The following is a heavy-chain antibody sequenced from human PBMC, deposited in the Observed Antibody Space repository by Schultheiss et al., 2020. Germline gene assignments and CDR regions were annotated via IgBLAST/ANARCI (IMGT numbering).Heavy chain of an antibody. CDR2: INSDGSST. J-gene: IGHJ5*02. Sequence: GESLKISCAASGFTFNTYAMSWVRQAPGKGLEWVSRINSDGSSTSYADSVKGRFTISRDNAKNTLYLQMNSLRAEDTALYYCAKDMHRFGWWFDPWGQGTLVTVSS. CDR3: AKDMHRFGWWFDP. CDR1: GFTFNTYA. V-gene: IGHV3-74*01. D-gene: IGHD3-9*01.